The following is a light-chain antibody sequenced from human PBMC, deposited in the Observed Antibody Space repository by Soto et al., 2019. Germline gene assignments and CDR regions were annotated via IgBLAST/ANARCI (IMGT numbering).Light chain of an antibody. CDR1: SSNIGSNT. CDR3: AAWDDSLNGLNYV. Sequence: LTQPPSASGTPGQRVTISCSGSSSNIGSNTVNWYQQLPGTAPKLLIYSNNQRPSGVPDRFSGSKSGTLASLAISGLQSEDEADYYCAAWDDSLNGLNYVFGTW. J-gene: IGLJ1*01. CDR2: SNN. V-gene: IGLV1-44*01.